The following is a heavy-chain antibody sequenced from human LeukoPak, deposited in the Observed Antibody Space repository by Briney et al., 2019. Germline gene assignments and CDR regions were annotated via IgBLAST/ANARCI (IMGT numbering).Heavy chain of an antibody. J-gene: IGHJ5*02. CDR3: ARAPIVVVAAAKSHWFDP. Sequence: ASVKVSCKASGGTFSSYGISWVRQAPGQGLEWMGGIIPIFGTANYAQKFQGRVTITADESTSTAYMELSSLRSEDTAVYYCARAPIVVVAAAKSHWFDPWGQGTLVTVSS. V-gene: IGHV1-69*13. CDR1: GGTFSSYG. D-gene: IGHD2-2*01. CDR2: IIPIFGTA.